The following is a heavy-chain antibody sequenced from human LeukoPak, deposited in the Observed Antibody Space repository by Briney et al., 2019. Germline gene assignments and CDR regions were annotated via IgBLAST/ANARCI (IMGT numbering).Heavy chain of an antibody. V-gene: IGHV4-61*02. J-gene: IGHJ4*02. CDR3: ARGGWNKFDY. Sequence: TSETLSLTCTVSGGSISSGSYYWSWIRQPAGKGLEWIVRIYTSGSTNYNPSLKSRVTISVDTSKNQFSLKLSSVTAADTAVYYCARGGWNKFDYWGQGTLVTVSS. CDR2: IYTSGST. D-gene: IGHD3-22*01. CDR1: GGSISSGSYY.